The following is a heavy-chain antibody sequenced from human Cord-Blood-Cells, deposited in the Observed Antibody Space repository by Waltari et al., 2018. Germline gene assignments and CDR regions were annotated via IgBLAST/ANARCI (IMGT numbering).Heavy chain of an antibody. D-gene: IGHD3-10*01. CDR3: ARDYYGSGSYFDY. CDR2: ISYDGSNK. V-gene: IGHV3-30*04. CDR1: GFTFSSFA. Sequence: QVQLVESGGGVVQPGRSLRLSCAASGFTFSSFAMHWVPQAPGKGLEWVAVISYDGSNKYYADSVKGRFTISRDNSKNTLYLQMNSLRAEDTAVYYCARDYYGSGSYFDYWGQGTLVTVSS. J-gene: IGHJ4*02.